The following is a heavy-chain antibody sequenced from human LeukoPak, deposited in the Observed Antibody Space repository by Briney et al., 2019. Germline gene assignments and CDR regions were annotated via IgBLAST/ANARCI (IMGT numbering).Heavy chain of an antibody. CDR3: AGWASISRQPGGFFDH. J-gene: IGHJ4*02. CDR2: FCLGRDT. Sequence: PSETLSLTCTVSGDSVTNDFFWGWVRQPPGKELEWIGSFCLGRDTYYRPSLKSRVTISVDTSKNQFSLNLNSVTAADTAVYYCAGWASISRQPGGFFDHWGQGTLVTASS. D-gene: IGHD3-16*01. V-gene: IGHV4-38-2*02. CDR1: GDSVTNDFF.